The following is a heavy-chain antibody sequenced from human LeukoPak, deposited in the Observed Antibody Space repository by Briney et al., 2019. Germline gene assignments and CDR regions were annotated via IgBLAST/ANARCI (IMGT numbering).Heavy chain of an antibody. Sequence: PSETLSLTCAVYGGSFSGYYWSWIRQPPGKGLEWIGEINHSGSTNYNPSLKSRVTISVDTSKNQFSLKLSSVTAADTAVYYCATLSDQLLGGDYWGQGTLVTVSS. D-gene: IGHD2-2*01. CDR1: GGSFSGYY. V-gene: IGHV4-34*01. CDR2: INHSGST. J-gene: IGHJ4*02. CDR3: ATLSDQLLGGDY.